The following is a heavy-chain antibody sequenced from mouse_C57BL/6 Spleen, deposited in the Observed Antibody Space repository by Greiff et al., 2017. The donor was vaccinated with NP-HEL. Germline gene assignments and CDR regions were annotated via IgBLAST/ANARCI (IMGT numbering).Heavy chain of an antibody. D-gene: IGHD1-1*01. Sequence: QVQLQQPGAELVKPGASVKLSCKASGYTFTSYWMQWVKQRPGQGLEWIGEIDPSDSYTNYNQKFKGKATLTVDTSSSTAYMQLSSLTSEDSAVYYCASIYYYGSDAMDYWGQGTSVTVSS. CDR2: IDPSDSYT. J-gene: IGHJ4*01. V-gene: IGHV1-50*01. CDR1: GYTFTSYW. CDR3: ASIYYYGSDAMDY.